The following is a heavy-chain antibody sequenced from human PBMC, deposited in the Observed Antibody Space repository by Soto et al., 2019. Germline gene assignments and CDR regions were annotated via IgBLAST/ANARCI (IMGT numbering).Heavy chain of an antibody. Sequence: ASVKVSCKASGYTFTNFGISWVRQAPGQGLEWMGWVNPNSGDTGYAQKFQGRVTLTRNTSINTAYIELSSLTSDDTAVYYCATSGGGWYLYWGKGTLVTVSS. V-gene: IGHV1-8*01. D-gene: IGHD6-19*01. CDR2: VNPNSGDT. CDR1: GYTFTNFG. J-gene: IGHJ4*02. CDR3: ATSGGGWYLY.